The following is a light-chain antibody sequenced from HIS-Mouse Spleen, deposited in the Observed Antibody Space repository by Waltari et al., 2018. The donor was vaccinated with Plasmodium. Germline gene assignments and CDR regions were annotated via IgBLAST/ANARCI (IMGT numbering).Light chain of an antibody. J-gene: IGLJ3*02. CDR2: EDS. CDR1: ALPKKY. Sequence: SYELTQPPSVSVSPGQTARITCSGDALPKKYAYGYQQKSGQAPVLVIYEDSKRPSGIPERFSGSSSGTMATLTISGAQVEDEADYYCYSTDSSGNLRVFGGGTKLTVL. V-gene: IGLV3-10*01. CDR3: YSTDSSGNLRV.